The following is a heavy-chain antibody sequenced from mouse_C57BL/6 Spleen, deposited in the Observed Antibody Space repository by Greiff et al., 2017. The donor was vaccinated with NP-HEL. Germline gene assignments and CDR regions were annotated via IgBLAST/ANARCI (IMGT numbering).Heavy chain of an antibody. CDR2: IDPSDSYT. Sequence: VQLQQPGAELVKPGASVTLSCKASGYTFTSYWMEWVKQRPGQGLEWIGEIDPSDSYTTYNQKFKGKATLTVDTSSSTAYMLLSSLTSEYSTVYYCARGYDYKGFAYWGQGTLVTVSA. CDR1: GYTFTSYW. J-gene: IGHJ3*01. D-gene: IGHD2-4*01. CDR3: ARGYDYKGFAY. V-gene: IGHV1-50*01.